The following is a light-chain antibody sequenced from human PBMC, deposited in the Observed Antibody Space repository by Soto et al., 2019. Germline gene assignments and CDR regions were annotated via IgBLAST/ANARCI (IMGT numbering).Light chain of an antibody. J-gene: IGKJ1*01. Sequence: EIVLTQSPGTLSVSPGERATLSCWASQSVSSSYLAWYQQKPGQAPRLLIHGATTRATGIPARFSGSGSGTEFTLTISSLQSEDFAVYYCQQYNNWPPWTFGQGTKVDIK. CDR1: QSVSSSY. V-gene: IGKV3-15*01. CDR2: GAT. CDR3: QQYNNWPPWT.